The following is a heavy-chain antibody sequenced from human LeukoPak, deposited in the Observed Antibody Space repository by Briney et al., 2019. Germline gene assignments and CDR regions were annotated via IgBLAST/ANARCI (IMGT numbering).Heavy chain of an antibody. Sequence: ASVNVSCKVSGGTFNTFTISWVRQAPGQGLEWMGKIIPSFDTTNYAQKFQDRVTIPADETASTAYMDLSSLRPEDTAVYFCAREPPDYDNTTSYSDAFDIWGQATMATVSS. CDR1: GGTFNTFT. CDR2: IIPSFDTT. V-gene: IGHV1-69*15. J-gene: IGHJ3*02. CDR3: AREPPDYDNTTSYSDAFDI. D-gene: IGHD3-22*01.